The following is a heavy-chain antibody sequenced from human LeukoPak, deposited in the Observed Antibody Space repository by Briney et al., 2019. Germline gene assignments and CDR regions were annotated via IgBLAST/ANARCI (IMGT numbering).Heavy chain of an antibody. Sequence: SETLSLTCTVSGGSISSYSWSWIRQPPGKGLEWIGYISYSGSTNYNPSLKSRVTISVDTSRKQFSLKLSSVTAADTAVYYCARRNYGDYDHYFDYWGQGTLVTVSS. D-gene: IGHD5-12*01. CDR1: GGSISSYS. V-gene: IGHV4-59*08. CDR3: ARRNYGDYDHYFDY. J-gene: IGHJ4*02. CDR2: ISYSGST.